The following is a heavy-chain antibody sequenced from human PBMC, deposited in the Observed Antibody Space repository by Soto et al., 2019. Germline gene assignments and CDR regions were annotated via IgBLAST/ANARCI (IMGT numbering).Heavy chain of an antibody. D-gene: IGHD4-17*01. CDR2: IKQDGSEK. CDR1: GFTFSSYW. CDR3: AGENYGDYFDY. J-gene: IGHJ4*02. V-gene: IGHV3-7*03. Sequence: PGGSLRLSCAASGFTFSSYWMSWVRQAPGKGLEGVANIKQDGSEKYYVDSVKGRFTISRDNAKNSLYLQMNSLRAEDTAVYYCAGENYGDYFDYWGQGTLVTVPS.